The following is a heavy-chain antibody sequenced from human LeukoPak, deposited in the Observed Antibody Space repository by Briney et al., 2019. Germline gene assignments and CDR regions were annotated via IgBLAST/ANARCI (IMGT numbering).Heavy chain of an antibody. D-gene: IGHD2-15*01. CDR2: IISSGST. Sequence: SETLSLTCTVSGGSISSYQWSWIRQPPGKGLEWIGYIISSGSTNYNPSLKSRVTISVDTSKNQPSLNLNSVTAADTAVYFCARASEPYCSGGSCPFAYWGQGTLVTVSS. CDR1: GGSISSYQ. CDR3: ARASEPYCSGGSCPFAY. V-gene: IGHV4-59*01. J-gene: IGHJ4*02.